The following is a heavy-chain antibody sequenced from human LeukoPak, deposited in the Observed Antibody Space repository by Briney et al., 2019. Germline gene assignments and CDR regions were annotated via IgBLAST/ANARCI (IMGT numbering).Heavy chain of an antibody. Sequence: GGSLRLSCTVSGFTVSSNSMSWVRQAPGKGLGWVSFIYSDNTHYSDSVKGRFTISRDNSKNTLYLQMNSLRAEDTAVYYCARIPASDGVPFDIWGQGTMVTVSS. CDR1: GFTVSSNS. J-gene: IGHJ3*02. CDR3: ARIPASDGVPFDI. D-gene: IGHD3-10*01. CDR2: IYSDNT. V-gene: IGHV3-53*01.